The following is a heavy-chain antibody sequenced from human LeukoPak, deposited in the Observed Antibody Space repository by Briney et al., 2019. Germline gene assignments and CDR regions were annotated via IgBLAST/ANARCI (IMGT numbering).Heavy chain of an antibody. Sequence: ASVKVSCKASGYTFTSYAMHWVRQAPGQRLEWMGWINAGNGNTKYSQKFQGRVTITRDTSASTAYMELSSLRSEDTAVYYCARDGKMGATTGSYWGQGTLVTVSS. CDR1: GYTFTSYA. CDR2: INAGNGNT. J-gene: IGHJ4*02. CDR3: ARDGKMGATTGSY. V-gene: IGHV1-3*01. D-gene: IGHD1-26*01.